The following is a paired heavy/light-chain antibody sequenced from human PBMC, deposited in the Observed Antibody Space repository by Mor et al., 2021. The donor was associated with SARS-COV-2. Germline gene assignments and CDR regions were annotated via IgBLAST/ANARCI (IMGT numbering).Light chain of an antibody. CDR2: WAS. Sequence: DIVMTQSPDSLAVSLGETATINCKSSQSVFSSSNSKNSLTWYQQKAGQPPKLLIYWASTRESGVPDRFSGSGSGTDFTLTISSLQAEDVAVYYCQQYYTTPYTFGQGTKLEIK. V-gene: IGKV4-1*01. CDR3: QQYYTTPYT. CDR1: QSVFSSSNSKNS. J-gene: IGKJ2*01.
Heavy chain of an antibody. CDR1: GYTFTSYG. CDR3: ARGGYCTNGVCYTSYYYYYYMDV. J-gene: IGHJ6*03. Sequence: QVQLVQSGAEVKKPGASVKVSCKASGYTFTSYGISWVRQAPGQGLEWMGWISAYNGNTNYAQKLQGRVTMTTDTSTSTAYMELRSLRSDDTAVYYCARGGYCTNGVCYTSYYYYYYMDVWGKGTTVTVSS. CDR2: ISAYNGNT. V-gene: IGHV1-18*01. D-gene: IGHD2-8*01.